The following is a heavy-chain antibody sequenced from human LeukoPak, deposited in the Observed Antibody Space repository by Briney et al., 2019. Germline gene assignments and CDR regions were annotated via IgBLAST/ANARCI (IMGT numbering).Heavy chain of an antibody. CDR2: INTNTGNP. V-gene: IGHV7-4-1*02. J-gene: IGHJ6*02. CDR3: AREYRGYGVPWHYYYYYGMDV. D-gene: IGHD5-18*01. Sequence: GASVKVSCKASGYTFTSYAMNWVRQAPGQGLEWMGWINTNTGNPTYAQGFTGRFVFSLDTSVSTAHLQISSLKAEDTAVYYCAREYRGYGVPWHYYYYYGMDVWGQGTTVTVSS. CDR1: GYTFTSYA.